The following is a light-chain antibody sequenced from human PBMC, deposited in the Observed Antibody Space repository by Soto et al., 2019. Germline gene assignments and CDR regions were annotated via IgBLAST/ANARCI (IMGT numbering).Light chain of an antibody. J-gene: IGLJ2*01. CDR2: EVT. V-gene: IGLV2-23*02. Sequence: QSALTQPASVSGSPGQSIAISCTGTSSDVGSYNLVSWYQQHPGKAPKLILYEVTKRPSGASDRFSGSKSGNTASLTVSALQAEDEADYYCCSYTRNDTVVFGGGTQLTVL. CDR1: SSDVGSYNL. CDR3: CSYTRNDTVV.